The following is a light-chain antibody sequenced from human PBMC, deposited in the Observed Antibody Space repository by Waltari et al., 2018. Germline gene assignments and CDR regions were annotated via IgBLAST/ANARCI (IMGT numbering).Light chain of an antibody. V-gene: IGKV1-39*01. Sequence: DIQMTQSPSSLSASVGDRVTITCRASQTIINFLNWYQQKPGEAPKVLIYGASSLQSGVPSRFSGSGSGTDFTLTISSLQPEDFATYYCQQRYTTPRTFGPGTKVDIK. CDR1: QTIINF. J-gene: IGKJ3*01. CDR2: GAS. CDR3: QQRYTTPRT.